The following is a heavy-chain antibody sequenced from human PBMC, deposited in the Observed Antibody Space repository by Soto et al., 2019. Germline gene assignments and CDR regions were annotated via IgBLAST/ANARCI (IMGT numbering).Heavy chain of an antibody. D-gene: IGHD5-12*01. Sequence: SETLSLTCTVSGGSISSYYWSWIRQPPGKGLEWIGYIYYSGSTNYNPSLKSRFTISVDTSKNQFSLKLSSVTAADTAVYYCARVRFSGYDYYFDYWGQGTLVTVSS. CDR2: IYYSGST. V-gene: IGHV4-59*01. J-gene: IGHJ4*02. CDR3: ARVRFSGYDYYFDY. CDR1: GGSISSYY.